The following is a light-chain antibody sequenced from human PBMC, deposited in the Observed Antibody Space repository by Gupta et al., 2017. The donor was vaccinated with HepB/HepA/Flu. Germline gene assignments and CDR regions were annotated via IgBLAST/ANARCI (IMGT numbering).Light chain of an antibody. CDR1: SSDVGSYKY. Sequence: QSALTQLASVSGSPGQSITISCTGTSSDVGSYKYVSWYQQHPGKVPKVMIYDVSNRPSGISNRFSGSKSGNTGSLTISGLQAEDEADYYCSSYTTSSTHVVFGGGTKLTVL. V-gene: IGLV2-14*03. J-gene: IGLJ2*01. CDR3: SSYTTSSTHVV. CDR2: DVS.